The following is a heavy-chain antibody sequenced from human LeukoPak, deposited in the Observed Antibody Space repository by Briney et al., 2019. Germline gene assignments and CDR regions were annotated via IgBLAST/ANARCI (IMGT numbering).Heavy chain of an antibody. CDR3: ARGGSGIAAAGTSEYYFDY. Sequence: GGSLRLSCAASRFTFSSYEMNWVRQAPGKGLEWVSYISSSGSTTYYADSVKGRFTISRDNAKNSLYLQMNSLRAEDTALYYCARGGSGIAAAGTSEYYFDYWGQGTLVTVSS. D-gene: IGHD6-13*01. CDR2: ISSSGSTT. CDR1: RFTFSSYE. V-gene: IGHV3-48*03. J-gene: IGHJ4*02.